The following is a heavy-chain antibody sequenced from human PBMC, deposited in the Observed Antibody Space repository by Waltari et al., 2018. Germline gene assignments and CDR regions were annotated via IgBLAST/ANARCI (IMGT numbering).Heavy chain of an antibody. CDR1: GFAFTSSW. D-gene: IGHD1-26*01. V-gene: IGHV3-7*01. J-gene: IGHJ4*02. CDR3: AREPEWGAIDY. Sequence: EVQVVESGGGLVQPGGSLRLSCAASGFAFTSSWMAWVGQAPGKWMEGVADMSPNANSIYYGDSMKGRFTISGDNAKNSLYLQMNSLRGEDTAVYYCAREPEWGAIDYWGQGTLVTVSS. CDR2: MSPNANSI.